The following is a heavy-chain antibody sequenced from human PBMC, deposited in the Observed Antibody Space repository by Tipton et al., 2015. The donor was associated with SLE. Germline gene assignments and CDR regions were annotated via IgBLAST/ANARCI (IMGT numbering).Heavy chain of an antibody. D-gene: IGHD1-1*01. Sequence: SLRLSCAASGFTVSTNYMTWVRQAPGKGLEWVSAISGSGGSTYYADSVKGRFTISRDNSKNTLYLQMNSLRAEDTAVYYCAKPVQWNPTDAFDIWGQGTMVTVSS. CDR3: AKPVQWNPTDAFDI. V-gene: IGHV3-23*01. J-gene: IGHJ3*02. CDR1: GFTVSTNY. CDR2: ISGSGGST.